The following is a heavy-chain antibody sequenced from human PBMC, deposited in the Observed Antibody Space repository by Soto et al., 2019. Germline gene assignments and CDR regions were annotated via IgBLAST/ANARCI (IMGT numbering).Heavy chain of an antibody. J-gene: IGHJ4*02. CDR2: VSYTVRT. V-gene: IGHV4-39*01. Sequence: QLQLQESGPGLVKPSETLFLTCTVSGGSISSRSYFWGWIRQPPGKGLEWIGSVSYTVRTYYNPSLKIRLTMSVDTSKNQFFLKLSSVTAADTAVYYCVRQAVDEGYSSGWYFDSWGQGTLVTVSS. CDR3: VRQAVDEGYSSGWYFDS. D-gene: IGHD6-19*01. CDR1: GGSISSRSYF.